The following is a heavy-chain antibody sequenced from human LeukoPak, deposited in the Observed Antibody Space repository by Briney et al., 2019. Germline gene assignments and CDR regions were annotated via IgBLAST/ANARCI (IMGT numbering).Heavy chain of an antibody. D-gene: IGHD6-19*01. CDR3: ARGPQQWLVPPRWFDP. Sequence: PSETLSLTCAVYGGSFSDYYWSWIRQPPGKGLEWIGEINHSGSTNYNSSLKSRVTISVDTSKNQFSLKLSSVTAADTAVYYCARGPQQWLVPPRWFDPWGQGTLVTVSS. J-gene: IGHJ5*02. V-gene: IGHV4-34*01. CDR2: INHSGST. CDR1: GGSFSDYY.